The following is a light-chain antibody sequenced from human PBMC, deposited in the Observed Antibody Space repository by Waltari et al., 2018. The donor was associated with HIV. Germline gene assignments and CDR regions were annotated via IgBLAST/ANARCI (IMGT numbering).Light chain of an antibody. V-gene: IGLV3-25*03. CDR1: TLADQS. J-gene: IGLJ1*01. Sequence: SYELTQPPSVSVSPGQTARITCSGETLADQSAYWYQPKAGQAPVLVMYKDSERPSGIPERFYGSTSGTTVTLIISGVQAEDEADYYCQSVDSKDSHYVFGTGTKVTVL. CDR2: KDS. CDR3: QSVDSKDSHYV.